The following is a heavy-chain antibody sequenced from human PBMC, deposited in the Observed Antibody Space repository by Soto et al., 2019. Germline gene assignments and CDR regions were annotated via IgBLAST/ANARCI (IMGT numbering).Heavy chain of an antibody. Sequence: NPSETLSLTCTVSGGSISSYYWSWIRQPPGKGLEWIGYIYYSGSTNYNPSLKSRATISVDTSKNQFSLKLSSVTAADTAVYYCGSLTWGATHAPFDYWGQGTLVTVSS. CDR1: GGSISSYY. J-gene: IGHJ4*02. D-gene: IGHD3-16*01. CDR3: GSLTWGATHAPFDY. CDR2: IYYSGST. V-gene: IGHV4-59*01.